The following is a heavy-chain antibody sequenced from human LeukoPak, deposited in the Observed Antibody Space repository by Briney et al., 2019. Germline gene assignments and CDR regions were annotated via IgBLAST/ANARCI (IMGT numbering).Heavy chain of an antibody. CDR1: GYAFTGYF. D-gene: IGHD6-13*01. V-gene: IGHV1-2*02. CDR3: AGYTNNWYLGGY. Sequence: ASVKVSCKASGYAFTGYFIHWVRQAPGQGLEWMGWINPNSGGTNYAQKFQGRVTMTRDTSINTAYMELNRLTSDDTALYYCAGYTNNWYLGGYWGQGTLVAVSS. CDR2: INPNSGGT. J-gene: IGHJ4*02.